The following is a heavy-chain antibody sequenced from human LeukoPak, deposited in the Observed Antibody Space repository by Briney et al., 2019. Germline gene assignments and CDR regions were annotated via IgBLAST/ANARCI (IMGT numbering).Heavy chain of an antibody. Sequence: PGGSLRLSCAASGFIFSNYAMSWVRQAPGKGLEWVAFIRYDGSNKYYADSVKGRFTISRDNSKNTLYLQMNSLRAEDTAVYYCAKDHFRYRLGSGSYYYPNWFDPWGQGTLVTVSS. D-gene: IGHD3-10*01. CDR3: AKDHFRYRLGSGSYYYPNWFDP. CDR1: GFIFSNYA. CDR2: IRYDGSNK. J-gene: IGHJ5*02. V-gene: IGHV3-30*02.